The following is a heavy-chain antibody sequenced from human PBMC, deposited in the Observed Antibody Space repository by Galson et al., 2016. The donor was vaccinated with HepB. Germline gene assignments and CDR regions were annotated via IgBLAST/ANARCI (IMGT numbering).Heavy chain of an antibody. CDR1: GFNFSTYW. V-gene: IGHV3-74*01. Sequence: SLRLSCAVSGFNFSTYWMNWVRQAPGEGLVWVYRINRDGSTTNYVDSVKGRFTISRDNAENTLYLQMDSLRVDDTAVYYCARKWAYDRTIIDYWGQGTLVTVSS. CDR3: ARKWAYDRTIIDY. CDR2: INRDGSTT. J-gene: IGHJ4*02. D-gene: IGHD3-22*01.